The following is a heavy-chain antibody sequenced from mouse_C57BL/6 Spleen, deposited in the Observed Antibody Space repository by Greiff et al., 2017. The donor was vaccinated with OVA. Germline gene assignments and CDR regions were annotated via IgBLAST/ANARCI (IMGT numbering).Heavy chain of an antibody. CDR1: GYTFTSYW. CDR2: ILPGSGST. CDR3: ARYRFYYGNYAAMDY. J-gene: IGHJ4*01. Sequence: QVQLQQPGAELVKPGASVKLSCKASGYTFTSYWMHWVKQRPGHGLEWIGEILPGSGSTNYNEKFKGKATFTADTSSNTAYMQLSSLTTEDSAIYYCARYRFYYGNYAAMDYWGQGTSVTVSS. D-gene: IGHD2-1*01. V-gene: IGHV1-9*01.